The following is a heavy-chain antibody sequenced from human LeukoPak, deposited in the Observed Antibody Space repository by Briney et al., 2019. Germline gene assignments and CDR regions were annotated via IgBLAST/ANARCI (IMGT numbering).Heavy chain of an antibody. CDR1: GGSISSSSYY. Sequence: PSETLSLTCTVSGGSISSSSYYWGWIRQPPGKGLEWIGSIYYSGSTYYNPSLKSRVTVSVDTSKNQFSLKLSSVTAADTAVYYCARGPSAAAADYWGQGTLVIVSS. CDR2: IYYSGST. CDR3: ARGPSAAAADY. D-gene: IGHD6-13*01. J-gene: IGHJ4*02. V-gene: IGHV4-39*07.